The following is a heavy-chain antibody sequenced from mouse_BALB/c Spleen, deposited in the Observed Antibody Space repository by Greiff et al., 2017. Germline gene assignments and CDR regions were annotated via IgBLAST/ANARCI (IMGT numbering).Heavy chain of an antibody. CDR1: GYTFTSYT. J-gene: IGHJ3*01. V-gene: IGHV1-4*02. D-gene: IGHD1-1*01. Sequence: QVQLQQSAAELARPGASVKMSCKASGYTFTSYTMHWVKQRPGQGLEWIGYINPSSGYTEYNQKFKDKTTLTADKSSSTAYMQLSSLTSEDSAVYYCASFYYYGSSPWFAYWGQGTLVTVSA. CDR3: ASFYYYGSSPWFAY. CDR2: INPSSGYT.